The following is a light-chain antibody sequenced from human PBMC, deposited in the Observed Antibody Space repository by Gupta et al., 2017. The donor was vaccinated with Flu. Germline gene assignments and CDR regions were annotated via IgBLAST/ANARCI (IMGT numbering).Light chain of an antibody. CDR3: SSMNGNRSVCV. CDR1: GSDMVSYY. V-gene: IGLV1-47*01. CDR2: SDK. J-gene: IGLJ3*02. Sequence: TSTCTAGGSDMVSYYLHWPQPPPESPPKLLIYSDKQRRSGVPARFSGSKYASAAAVTIRMLQVEAEDDYYYSSMNGNRSVCVFGGGTKLTVL.